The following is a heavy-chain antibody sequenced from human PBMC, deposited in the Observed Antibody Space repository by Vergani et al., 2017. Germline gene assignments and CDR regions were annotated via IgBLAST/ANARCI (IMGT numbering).Heavy chain of an antibody. V-gene: IGHV5-51*01. CDR1: GYSFTSYW. Sequence: EVQLVQSGSEVKKPGESLKISCKGSGYSFTSYWIGWVRQMPGKGLEWMGIIYPGDSDTRYSPSFQGQVTISADKSISTAYLQWSSLKASDTAMYYCARQAEDNFWSGYPGYWGQGTLVTVSS. D-gene: IGHD3-3*01. CDR3: ARQAEDNFWSGYPGY. J-gene: IGHJ4*02. CDR2: IYPGDSDT.